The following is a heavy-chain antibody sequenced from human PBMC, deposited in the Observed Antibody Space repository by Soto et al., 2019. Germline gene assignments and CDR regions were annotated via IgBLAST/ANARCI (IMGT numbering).Heavy chain of an antibody. D-gene: IGHD2-15*01. CDR3: ARGVRRCSGGSCYSGYYYYMDV. CDR1: GGSFSGYY. J-gene: IGHJ6*03. CDR2: INHSGST. Sequence: SETLSLTCAVYGGSFSGYYWSWIRQPPGKGLEWIGEINHSGSTNYNPSLKSRVTISVDTSKNQFSLKLSSVTAADTAVYYYARGVRRCSGGSCYSGYYYYMDVWGKGTTVTVSS. V-gene: IGHV4-34*01.